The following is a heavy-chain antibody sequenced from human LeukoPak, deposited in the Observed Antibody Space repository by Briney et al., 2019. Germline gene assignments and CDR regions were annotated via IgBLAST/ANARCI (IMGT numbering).Heavy chain of an antibody. Sequence: PGGSLRLSCAASGFTFSSYAMSWVRQAPGKGLEWVSAISVTGGTTYYADSVKGRFTISRDNSKNTLYLQMSSLRADDTALYYCAKRSPYSGSFGSFDFWGQGTMVTVSS. CDR1: GFTFSSYA. V-gene: IGHV3-23*01. CDR3: AKRSPYSGSFGSFDF. D-gene: IGHD1-26*01. CDR2: ISVTGGTT. J-gene: IGHJ3*01.